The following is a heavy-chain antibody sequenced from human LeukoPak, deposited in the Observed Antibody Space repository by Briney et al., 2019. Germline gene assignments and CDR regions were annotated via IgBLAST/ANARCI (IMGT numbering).Heavy chain of an antibody. CDR2: IIPIFDTT. Sequence: SVKVSCKASGGTFSSYAISWVRQAPGQGLEWMGRIIPIFDTTNYAQKFQDRATITADESTSTVYMELRSLRSEDTAIYYCARGRLGYCRTTSCYTFDHWGQGTLATVSS. CDR1: GGTFSSYA. J-gene: IGHJ4*02. CDR3: ARGRLGYCRTTSCYTFDH. D-gene: IGHD2-2*01. V-gene: IGHV1-69*15.